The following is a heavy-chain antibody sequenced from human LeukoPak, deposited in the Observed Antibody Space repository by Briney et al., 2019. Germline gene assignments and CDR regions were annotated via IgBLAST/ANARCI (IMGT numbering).Heavy chain of an antibody. CDR2: IRQDASEK. CDR3: ARHVVAVGFDY. J-gene: IGHJ4*02. V-gene: IGHV3-7*01. Sequence: GGSLRLSCAASGFTFGNYWMSWVRQAPGKGLEWVANIRQDASEKYYVDSVRGRFTISRDNAENSLYLQMNSLRVEDTAVYYCARHVVAVGFDYWGQGTLVTVSS. CDR1: GFTFGNYW. D-gene: IGHD3-22*01.